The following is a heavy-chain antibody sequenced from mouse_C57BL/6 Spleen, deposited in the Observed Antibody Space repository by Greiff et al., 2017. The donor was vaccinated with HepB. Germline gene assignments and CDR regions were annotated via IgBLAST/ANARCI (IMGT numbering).Heavy chain of an antibody. J-gene: IGHJ2*01. D-gene: IGHD1-1*01. CDR1: GYAFTNYL. Sequence: QVQLKESGAELVRPGTSVKVSCKASGYAFTNYLIEWVKQRPGQGLEWIGVINPGSGGTNYNEKFKGKATLTADKSSSTAYMQLSSLTSEDSAVYFCARSGITTVVARFDYWGQGTTLTVSS. V-gene: IGHV1-54*01. CDR2: INPGSGGT. CDR3: ARSGITTVVARFDY.